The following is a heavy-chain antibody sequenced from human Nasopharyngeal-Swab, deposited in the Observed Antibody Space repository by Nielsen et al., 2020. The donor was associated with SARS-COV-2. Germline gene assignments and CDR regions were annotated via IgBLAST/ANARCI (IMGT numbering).Heavy chain of an antibody. J-gene: IGHJ5*02. Sequence: SETLSLTCTVSGGSISSSSYYWGWIRQPPGKGLEWIGSIYYSGSTNYNPSLKSRVTISVDTSKNQFSLKLSSVTAADTAVYYCARGRLRYFDWLPRGGYWFDPWGQGTLVTVSS. V-gene: IGHV4-39*07. CDR2: IYYSGST. CDR3: ARGRLRYFDWLPRGGYWFDP. CDR1: GGSISSSSYY. D-gene: IGHD3-9*01.